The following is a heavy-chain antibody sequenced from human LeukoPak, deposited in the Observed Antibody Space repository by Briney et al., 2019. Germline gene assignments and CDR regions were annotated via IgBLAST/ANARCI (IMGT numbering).Heavy chain of an antibody. V-gene: IGHV3-23*01. CDR3: ARWNGDTASGSLDF. Sequence: PGGSLRLSCAASGFTFSSYAMSWVRQAPGKGLEWVSAISGSGGSTYYADSVKGRFTISRDNSKNTLYLQMNSLRADDTAVYYCARWNGDTASGSLDFWGQGTLVTVSS. CDR1: GFTFSSYA. D-gene: IGHD3-10*01. CDR2: ISGSGGST. J-gene: IGHJ4*02.